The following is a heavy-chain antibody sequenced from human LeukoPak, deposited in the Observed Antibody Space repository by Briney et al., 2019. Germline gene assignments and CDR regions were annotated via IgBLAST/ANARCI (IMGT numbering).Heavy chain of an antibody. CDR2: ISGSGGST. D-gene: IGHD3-10*01. J-gene: IGHJ5*02. Sequence: PGGSLRLSCAASGFTFSSYAMSWVRQAPGKGLEWVSAISGSGGSTYYADSVKGRFTISRDNSKNTLYLQMNSLRAEDTAVYYCAKDGRMVRGHKNWFDPWGQGTLVTVSS. CDR1: GFTFSSYA. V-gene: IGHV3-23*01. CDR3: AKDGRMVRGHKNWFDP.